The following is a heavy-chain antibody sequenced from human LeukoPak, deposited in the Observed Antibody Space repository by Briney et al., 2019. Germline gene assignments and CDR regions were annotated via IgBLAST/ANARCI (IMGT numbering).Heavy chain of an antibody. CDR1: GGSISSSSYY. CDR3: ASVRRGFGESSKYYSYYYMDV. J-gene: IGHJ6*03. Sequence: NPSETLSLTCTVSGGSISSSSYYWGWIRQPPGKGLEWIANIYYSGSTYYNPSLKSRVTISVDTSKNQLSLKLSAVTAADTAVYYCASVRRGFGESSKYYSYYYMDVWGNGTTVPIS. D-gene: IGHD3-10*01. V-gene: IGHV4-39*01. CDR2: IYYSGST.